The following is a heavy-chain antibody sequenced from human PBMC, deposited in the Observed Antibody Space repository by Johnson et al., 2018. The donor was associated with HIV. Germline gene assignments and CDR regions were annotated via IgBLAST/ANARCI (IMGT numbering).Heavy chain of an antibody. Sequence: VQLVESGGDVVQPGRSLRLSCTASGFTFSSYAMHWVRQAPGKGLEWVAVISYDGSNKYYADSVKGRFTISSDNSKNTLYLQMNSLRAEDTAVYYCAKDSRRWGAFADAFDIWGQGTMVTVSS. CDR2: ISYDGSNK. CDR3: AKDSRRWGAFADAFDI. D-gene: IGHD1-26*01. J-gene: IGHJ3*02. CDR1: GFTFSSYA. V-gene: IGHV3-30*04.